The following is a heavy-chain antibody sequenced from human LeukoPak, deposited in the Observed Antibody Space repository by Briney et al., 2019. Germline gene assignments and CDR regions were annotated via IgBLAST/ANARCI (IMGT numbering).Heavy chain of an antibody. CDR2: ISGRGDTA. Sequence: GGSLRLSCSASGFTFSTYAMSWVRPAPGKGLEWVSAISGRGDTAYYADSVKGRFTISRDNSKNTLYLQMDSLRAEDTDIYYCAKVGTTVTTYFYYYMDVWGKGTTVTVSS. V-gene: IGHV3-23*01. CDR1: GFTFSTYA. CDR3: AKVGTTVTTYFYYYMDV. D-gene: IGHD4-17*01. J-gene: IGHJ6*03.